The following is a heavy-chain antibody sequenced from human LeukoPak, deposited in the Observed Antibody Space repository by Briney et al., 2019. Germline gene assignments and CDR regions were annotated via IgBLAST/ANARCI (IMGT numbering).Heavy chain of an antibody. CDR2: INHSGST. V-gene: IGHV4-34*01. Sequence: SETLSLTCAVYGGSFSGYYWSWIRQPPGKGREWIGEINHSGSTNYNPSLKRRVTISVDTSKNQFSLKLSSVTAADTAVYYCARDNSPTGWFDPWGQGTLVTVSS. J-gene: IGHJ5*02. D-gene: IGHD1-1*01. CDR1: GGSFSGYY. CDR3: ARDNSPTGWFDP.